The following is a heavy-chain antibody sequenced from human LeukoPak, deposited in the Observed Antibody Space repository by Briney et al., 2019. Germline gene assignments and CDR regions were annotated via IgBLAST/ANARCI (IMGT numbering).Heavy chain of an antibody. CDR2: IYYSGST. D-gene: IGHD3-10*01. CDR3: ARDDYYGSGSYYNVFTSFDY. V-gene: IGHV4-39*07. CDR1: GGSISSSSYY. Sequence: SETLSLTCTVSGGSISSSSYYWGWIRQPPGKGLEWIGSIYYSGSTYYNPSLKSRVTISVDTSKNQFSLKLSSVTAADTAVYYCARDDYYGSGSYYNVFTSFDYWGQGTLVTVSS. J-gene: IGHJ4*02.